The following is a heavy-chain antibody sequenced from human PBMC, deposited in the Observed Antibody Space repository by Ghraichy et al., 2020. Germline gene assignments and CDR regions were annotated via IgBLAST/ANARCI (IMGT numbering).Heavy chain of an antibody. Sequence: GESLNISCAASGFTFSNYWMNWVRQAPGKGLEWVANIKQDGSEKYYVDSVKGRFTISRDNAKNSLYLQMNSLRVEDTAVYYCGRVDYWGQGTLVTVSS. V-gene: IGHV3-7*01. CDR2: IKQDGSEK. CDR1: GFTFSNYW. CDR3: GRVDY. J-gene: IGHJ4*02.